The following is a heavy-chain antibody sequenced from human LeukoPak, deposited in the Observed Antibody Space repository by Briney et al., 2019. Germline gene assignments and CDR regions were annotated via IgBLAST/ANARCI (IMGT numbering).Heavy chain of an antibody. D-gene: IGHD3-22*01. V-gene: IGHV3-23*01. CDR3: AKKDGSGYLGY. CDR2: ISGSGGST. CDR1: GFTFSIYA. Sequence: GGSLRLSCAASGFTFSIYAMSWVRQAPGKGLEWVSAISGSGGSTYYADSVKGRFTISRDNSKNTLYLQMNSLRAEDTAVYYCAKKDGSGYLGYWGQGTLVTVSS. J-gene: IGHJ4*02.